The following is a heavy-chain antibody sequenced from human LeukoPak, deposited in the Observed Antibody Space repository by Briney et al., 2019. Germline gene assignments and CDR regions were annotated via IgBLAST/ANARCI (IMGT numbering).Heavy chain of an antibody. V-gene: IGHV3-23*01. CDR3: ARDSGTCDPDY. CDR2: ISGSGDST. CDR1: GFIFSDCA. Sequence: GGSLRLSCAASGFIFSDCAMSWVRQAPGKGLEWVSGISGSGDSTYYTDSVKGRFTISRDNSENTLYLQMSSLRDEDTAIYYCARDSGTCDPDYWGQGTLVTVSS. J-gene: IGHJ4*02.